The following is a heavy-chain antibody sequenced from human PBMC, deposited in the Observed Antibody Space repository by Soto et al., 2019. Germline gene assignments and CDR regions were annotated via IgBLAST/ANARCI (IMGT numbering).Heavy chain of an antibody. Sequence: SETLSLTCTVSGGSISSYYWSWIRQPPGKGLEWIGYIYYSGSTNYNPSLKSRVTISVDTSKNQFSLKLSSVTAADTAVYYCARRTVTTSYYYYYMDVWGKGTTVTVSS. D-gene: IGHD4-4*01. CDR2: IYYSGST. V-gene: IGHV4-59*08. J-gene: IGHJ6*03. CDR3: ARRTVTTSYYYYYMDV. CDR1: GGSISSYY.